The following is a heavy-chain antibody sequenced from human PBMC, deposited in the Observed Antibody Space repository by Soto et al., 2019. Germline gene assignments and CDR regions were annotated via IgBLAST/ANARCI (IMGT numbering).Heavy chain of an antibody. CDR3: AIFILIPPEATFP. CDR2: ISYDGTNK. Sequence: VQLVESGGGVVQPGRSLRLACAASGFTINSYGMHCVRESPGKGLGWVAVISYDGTNKDYVDSVKGRFTITRDISKKTVYLQMNSLTPEDTAVYYCAIFILIPPEATFPWGQGTLVTVSS. CDR1: GFTINSYG. J-gene: IGHJ5*02. D-gene: IGHD3-16*01. V-gene: IGHV3-30*03.